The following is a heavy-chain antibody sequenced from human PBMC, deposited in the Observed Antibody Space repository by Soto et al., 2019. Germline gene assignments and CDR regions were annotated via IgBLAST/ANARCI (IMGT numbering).Heavy chain of an antibody. D-gene: IGHD5-12*01. CDR2: IYHSGST. V-gene: IGHV4-30-2*01. CDR1: GGSISSGGYS. Sequence: QLQLQESGSGLVKPSQTLSLTCAVSGGSISSGGYSWSWIRQPPGKGLEWIGYIYHSGSTYYNPSLXGXVXIXXDRSKNQFSLKLSSLTAADTAVYYCAGGPGVARNYWGQGTLVTVSS. CDR3: AGGPGVARNY. J-gene: IGHJ4*02.